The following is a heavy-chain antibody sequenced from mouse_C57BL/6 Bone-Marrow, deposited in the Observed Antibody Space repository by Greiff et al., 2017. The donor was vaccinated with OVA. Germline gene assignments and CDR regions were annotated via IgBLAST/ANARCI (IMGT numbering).Heavy chain of an antibody. D-gene: IGHD2-5*01. J-gene: IGHJ3*01. CDR3: ARRALYYSNYASFAY. Sequence: VQLQQPGAELVKPGASVQMSCKASGYTFTSYWITWVKQRPGQGLEWIGDIYPGSGSTNYNEKFKSKATLTVDKSSSTAYMQLSSLTSEDVAFYECARRALYYSNYASFAYWGQGTLVTVSA. V-gene: IGHV1-55*01. CDR1: GYTFTSYW. CDR2: IYPGSGST.